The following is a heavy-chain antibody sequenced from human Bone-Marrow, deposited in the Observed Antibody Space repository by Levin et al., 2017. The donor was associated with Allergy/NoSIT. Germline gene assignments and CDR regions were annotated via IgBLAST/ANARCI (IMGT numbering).Heavy chain of an antibody. CDR2: ISNDGSNK. Sequence: SCAASGFSFSNHGMHWVRQAPGKGLEWVSLISNDGSNKYYAHSVEGRFTISRDNSENMLFLQMNSLRPEDTAVYYCAKEVGQDFYYGMDVWGQGTTVTVSS. J-gene: IGHJ6*02. V-gene: IGHV3-30*18. CDR1: GFSFSNHG. CDR3: AKEVGQDFYYGMDV. D-gene: IGHD1-26*01.